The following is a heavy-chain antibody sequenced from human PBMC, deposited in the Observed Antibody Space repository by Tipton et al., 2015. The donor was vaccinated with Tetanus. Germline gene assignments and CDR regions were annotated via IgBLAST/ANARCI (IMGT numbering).Heavy chain of an antibody. Sequence: TLSLTCAVSGGSISSGGYSWTWVRQPPGKGLQWIGFMYYSGTTHYNPSLKSRVTISIDRSKNQLSLKLTSVTAADTAVYYCARATSTGPAYNWFDPWGQGTLFTVPS. J-gene: IGHJ5*02. CDR3: ARATSTGPAYNWFDP. CDR1: GGSISSGGYS. V-gene: IGHV4-30-2*01. D-gene: IGHD2-8*02. CDR2: MYYSGTT.